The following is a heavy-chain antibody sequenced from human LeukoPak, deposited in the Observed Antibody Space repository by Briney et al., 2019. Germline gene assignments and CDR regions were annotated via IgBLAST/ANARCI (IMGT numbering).Heavy chain of an antibody. V-gene: IGHV3-73*01. CDR1: GFTFSGSG. J-gene: IGHJ4*02. Sequence: PGGSLRLSCAASGFTFSGSGMHWVRQASGKGLEWVGHITGKVNSYATAYAASVKGRFTISREDSNNTAYLQMSSLKTEDTAVYYCTREGVDYWGQGTLVTVSS. CDR2: ITGKVNSYAT. CDR3: TREGVDY. D-gene: IGHD1-26*01.